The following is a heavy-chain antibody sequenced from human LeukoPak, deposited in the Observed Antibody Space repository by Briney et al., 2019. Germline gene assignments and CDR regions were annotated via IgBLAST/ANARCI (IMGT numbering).Heavy chain of an antibody. CDR2: IYSCGST. D-gene: IGHD2-2*01. V-gene: IGHV3-66*03. CDR1: GFTVSSNY. Sequence: PGGSLRLSCAASGFTVSSNYMSWVRQAPGKGLEWVSVIYSCGSTYYADSVKGRFTISRDNSKNTLYVQINSLRAEDTAVYYCARVRNGGYCSSTSYEFDYWGQGTLVTVSS. CDR3: ARVRNGGYCSSTSYEFDY. J-gene: IGHJ4*02.